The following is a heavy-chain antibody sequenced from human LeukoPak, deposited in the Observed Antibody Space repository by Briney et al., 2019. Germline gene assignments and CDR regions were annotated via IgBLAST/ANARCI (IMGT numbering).Heavy chain of an antibody. D-gene: IGHD2-2*02. J-gene: IGHJ5*02. CDR1: GYTFTSYA. V-gene: IGHV1-3*01. CDR3: ARDTLGYCSSTSCYRALVVS. Sequence: GASVKVSCKTSGYTFTSYAMHWVRQALGQRLEWMGWINAGNGNTKYSQKFQGRVTITRDTSASTAYMELSRLRSDDTAVYYCARDTLGYCSSTSCYRALVVSWGQGTLVTVSS. CDR2: INAGNGNT.